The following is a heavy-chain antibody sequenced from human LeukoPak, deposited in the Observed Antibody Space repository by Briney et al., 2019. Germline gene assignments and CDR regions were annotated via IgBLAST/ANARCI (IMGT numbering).Heavy chain of an antibody. J-gene: IGHJ4*02. CDR3: AKDLGASGTYVDY. CDR1: GFTFSSYG. CDR2: ISSDGNHK. D-gene: IGHD3-10*01. Sequence: GGSLRLSCAASGFTFSSYGMYWFRQAPGKGLAWVAVISSDGNHKYYADSVKGRFTITRDNSKKTLSLQMHSLRGEDTAVYYCAKDLGASGTYVDYRGQGTLGTVSS. V-gene: IGHV3-30*18.